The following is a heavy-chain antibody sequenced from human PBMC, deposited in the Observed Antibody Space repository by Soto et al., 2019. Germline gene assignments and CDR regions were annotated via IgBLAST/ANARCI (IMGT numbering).Heavy chain of an antibody. CDR2: IIPVLGIT. V-gene: IGHV1-69*01. J-gene: IGHJ1*01. CDR1: GGTFSGYA. Sequence: QAQLMQSGAEVKKPGSSVKVSCKASGGTFSGYAISWVRQAPGQGLEWMGGIIPVLGITNYAQKFQGRITIAADESTGTAHMDLRSLSSEDTAVYYFAKDPKSITGTTSSEDFQQWGQGTLVTVSS. CDR3: AKDPKSITGTTSSEDFQQ. D-gene: IGHD1-20*01.